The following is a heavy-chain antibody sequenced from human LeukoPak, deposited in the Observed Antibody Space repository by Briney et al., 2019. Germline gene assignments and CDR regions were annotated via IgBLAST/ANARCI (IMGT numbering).Heavy chain of an antibody. CDR1: GFTFSSYA. CDR2: IYGNGATT. D-gene: IGHD5-12*01. CDR3: ARKYSGFDY. V-gene: IGHV3-23*01. J-gene: IGHJ4*02. Sequence: GGSLRLSCAVSGFTFSSYAMNWVRQAPGKGLEWVSIIYGNGATTDYADSVKGRFTISRDDSKSTLYLQMNSLRAEDTAVYYCARKYSGFDYWGQGTLVTVSS.